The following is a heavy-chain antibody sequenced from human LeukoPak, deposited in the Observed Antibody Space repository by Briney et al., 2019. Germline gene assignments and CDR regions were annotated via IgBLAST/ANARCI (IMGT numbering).Heavy chain of an antibody. CDR1: GFTFSSYA. V-gene: IGHV3-23*01. D-gene: IGHD1-26*01. J-gene: IGHJ4*02. CDR2: ISGSGTST. CDR3: AKDWWDE. Sequence: GGSLRLSCAASGFTFSSYAMSWVRQAPGKGLEWVSTISGSGTSTYYADSVKGRFTISSDISKSTLYLQMDSLRADDTAVYYCAKDWWDEWGQGTLVTVSS.